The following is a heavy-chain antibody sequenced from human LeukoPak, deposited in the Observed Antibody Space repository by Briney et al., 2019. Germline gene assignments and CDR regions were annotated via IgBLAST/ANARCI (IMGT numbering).Heavy chain of an antibody. J-gene: IGHJ4*02. D-gene: IGHD3-22*01. V-gene: IGHV3-74*01. CDR1: GFTFSSYW. CDR3: ARVSSGYYYFDY. Sequence: GGSLRLSCAASGFTFSSYWMHWVRQAPGKGLVWVSRINSDGSSTSYADSVKGRFTISRDNSKNTLYLQMNSLRAEDTAVYYCARVSSGYYYFDYWGQGTLVTVSS. CDR2: INSDGSST.